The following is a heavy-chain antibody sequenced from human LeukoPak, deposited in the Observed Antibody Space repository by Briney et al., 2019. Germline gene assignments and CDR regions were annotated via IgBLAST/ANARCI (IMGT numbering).Heavy chain of an antibody. Sequence: GGSLRLSCAASGYMFNKYGINWVRQAPGKGLEWVSGISDSGGRTYYADSVRGRFTISRDNSKNTLFLQMNGLRAEDTAIYYCAKDLHYNYDNSGYMSFFDYWGQGTVVTVSS. CDR2: ISDSGGRT. CDR3: AKDLHYNYDNSGYMSFFDY. J-gene: IGHJ4*02. D-gene: IGHD3-22*01. CDR1: GYMFNKYG. V-gene: IGHV3-23*01.